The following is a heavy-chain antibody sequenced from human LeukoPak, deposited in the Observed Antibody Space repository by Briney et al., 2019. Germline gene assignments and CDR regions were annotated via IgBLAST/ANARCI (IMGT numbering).Heavy chain of an antibody. CDR1: GGTFSSYA. Sequence: ASVKVSCKASGGTFSSYAISWVRQAPGQGLEWMGRIIPILGIANYAQKFQGRVTITADKSTSTAYMELSSLRSEDTAVYYCARDLLNNDPYDYWGQGTLVTVSS. CDR2: IIPILGIA. D-gene: IGHD3-16*01. V-gene: IGHV1-69*04. CDR3: ARDLLNNDPYDY. J-gene: IGHJ4*02.